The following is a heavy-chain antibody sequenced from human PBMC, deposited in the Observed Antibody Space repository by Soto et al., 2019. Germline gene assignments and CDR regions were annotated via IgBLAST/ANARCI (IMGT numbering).Heavy chain of an antibody. V-gene: IGHV1-8*01. Sequence: QVQLVQSGAEVKKPGASVKVSCKASGYTFTSYDINWVRQATGQGLEWMGWMNPNSGNTGYAQKFQGKFTMTRNTSINTAHMELSSLRSEDTAVYYCARGQRRLYYDFCSNDMDFWGQGTTVTFSS. J-gene: IGHJ6*02. CDR2: MNPNSGNT. CDR3: ARGQRRLYYDFCSNDMDF. CDR1: GYTFTSYD. D-gene: IGHD3-3*01.